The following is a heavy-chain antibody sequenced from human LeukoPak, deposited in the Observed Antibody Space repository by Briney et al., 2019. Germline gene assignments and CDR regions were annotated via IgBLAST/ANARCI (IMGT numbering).Heavy chain of an antibody. Sequence: PGGSLRLSCAASGFTFSSHGMNWVRQAPGKGLEWVSGITGSGGNRYYADSVKGRFTISRDNSKNTLYLQMNSLRAEDTAVYYCAKVGEWIQLWLIDYWGQGTLVTVSS. CDR3: AKVGEWIQLWLIDY. J-gene: IGHJ4*02. CDR2: ITGSGGNR. D-gene: IGHD5-18*01. CDR1: GFTFSSHG. V-gene: IGHV3-23*01.